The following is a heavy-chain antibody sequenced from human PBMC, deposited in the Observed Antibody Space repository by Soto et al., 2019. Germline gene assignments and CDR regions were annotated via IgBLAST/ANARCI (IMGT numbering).Heavy chain of an antibody. V-gene: IGHV1-69*13. D-gene: IGHD4-17*01. Sequence: SVKVSCKASGGTFSSYAISWVRQAPGQGLEWMGGIIPIFGTANYAQKFQGRVTITADESTSTAYMELSSLRSEDTAVYYCARDSIYGGNGAPDAFDIWGPGTMVTV. CDR2: IIPIFGTA. CDR3: ARDSIYGGNGAPDAFDI. CDR1: GGTFSSYA. J-gene: IGHJ3*02.